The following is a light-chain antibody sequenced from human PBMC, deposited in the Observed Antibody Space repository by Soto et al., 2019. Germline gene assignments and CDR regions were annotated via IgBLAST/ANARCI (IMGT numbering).Light chain of an antibody. Sequence: EIVLTQSPATLSLSPGERATLSCRASQSVSSYLAWYQQKPGQAPRLLIYDASNRATGIPARFSGCGSGTDFTLTISSLEPEDFAVYYCQQRSNCPLTFGGGTKVEIK. CDR2: DAS. CDR3: QQRSNCPLT. CDR1: QSVSSY. V-gene: IGKV3-11*01. J-gene: IGKJ4*01.